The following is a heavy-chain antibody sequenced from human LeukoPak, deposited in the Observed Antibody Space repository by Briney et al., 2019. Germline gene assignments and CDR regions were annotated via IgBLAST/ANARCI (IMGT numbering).Heavy chain of an antibody. CDR3: ARDGCSSTSCYVLDP. CDR1: GFTFSSYA. V-gene: IGHV3-23*01. Sequence: GGSLRLSCAASGFTFSSYAMSWVRQAPGKGLEWVSAISGSGGSTYYADSVEGRFTISRDNSKNTLYLQMNSLRAEDTAVYYCARDGCSSTSCYVLDPWGQGTLVTVSS. J-gene: IGHJ5*02. CDR2: ISGSGGST. D-gene: IGHD2-2*01.